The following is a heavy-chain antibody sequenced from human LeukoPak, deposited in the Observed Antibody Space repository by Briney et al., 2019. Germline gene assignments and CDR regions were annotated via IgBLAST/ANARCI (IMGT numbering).Heavy chain of an antibody. Sequence: GGSLRLSCAASGFTFSSYSMNWVRQAPGKGLEWVSSISSSSSYIYYADSVKGRFTMSRDNAKNSLYLQMNSLRAEDTAVYYCARANWGRYFDYWGQGTLVTVSS. CDR2: ISSSSSYI. V-gene: IGHV3-21*01. CDR3: ARANWGRYFDY. CDR1: GFTFSSYS. J-gene: IGHJ4*02. D-gene: IGHD7-27*01.